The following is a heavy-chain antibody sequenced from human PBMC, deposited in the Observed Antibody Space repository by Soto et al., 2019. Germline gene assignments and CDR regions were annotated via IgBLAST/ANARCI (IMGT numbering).Heavy chain of an antibody. CDR2: ISGRSSET. D-gene: IGHD3-3*01. Sequence: QVQVVESGGGLVKPGGSLRLSCAVSGFTFRDYYMTWIRQAPGKGLECVSYISGRSSETYYADSVKGRFTISRDNAKNSLYLQKNDLRAEDTAVYYCARAPYTIFGLATYYYFYALDVWGQVTTVTVSS. J-gene: IGHJ6*02. CDR3: ARAPYTIFGLATYYYFYALDV. CDR1: GFTFRDYY. V-gene: IGHV3-11*06.